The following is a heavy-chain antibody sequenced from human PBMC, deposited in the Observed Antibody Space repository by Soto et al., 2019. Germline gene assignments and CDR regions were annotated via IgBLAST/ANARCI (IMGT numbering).Heavy chain of an antibody. V-gene: IGHV3-23*01. CDR2: ISGSGGMT. CDR1: GFAFGNYP. Sequence: EAQLLQSGGGLVPPGGSLRLSCVASGFAFGNYPMAWVRQTPGKGLQWISTISGSGGMTDYEDSVRGRFTVSIDHSKDTVNLKMTRLRADDTAVYYCAKDSTMARGIRAFDIWGQGTTVTISS. CDR3: AKDSTMARGIRAFDI. D-gene: IGHD3-10*01. J-gene: IGHJ3*02.